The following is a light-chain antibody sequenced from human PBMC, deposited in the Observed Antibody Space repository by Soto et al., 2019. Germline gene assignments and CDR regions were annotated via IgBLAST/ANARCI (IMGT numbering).Light chain of an antibody. J-gene: IGKJ3*01. V-gene: IGKV1-39*01. CDR1: QSISSY. Sequence: IQMTQSPSSLSASVRDRVTITCRASQSISSYLNWYQQKPGKAPKLLIFAASSLQSGVPSRFSGSGSGTDFTRTISSLQPEDFATYYCQQSYSTPFTFGPGTKVDSK. CDR2: AAS. CDR3: QQSYSTPFT.